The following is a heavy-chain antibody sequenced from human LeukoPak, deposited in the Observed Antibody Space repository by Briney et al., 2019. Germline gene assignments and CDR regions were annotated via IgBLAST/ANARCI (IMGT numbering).Heavy chain of an antibody. V-gene: IGHV3-23*01. J-gene: IGHJ3*02. CDR2: ISGSGGST. CDR1: GFTFSSYA. D-gene: IGHD3-10*02. CDR3: AKDRKNNDYVAFDM. Sequence: PGGSLRLSCAASGFTFSSYAMSWVRQAPGKGREWVSAISGSGGSTYYADSVKGRFTISRDNSKNTLYVQMNSLRAEDTAVLYCAKDRKNNDYVAFDMWRQGTMVTVSS.